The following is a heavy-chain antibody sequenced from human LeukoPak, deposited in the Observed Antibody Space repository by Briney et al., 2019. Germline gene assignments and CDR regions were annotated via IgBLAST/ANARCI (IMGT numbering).Heavy chain of an antibody. J-gene: IGHJ4*02. CDR2: ISSSGSTI. CDR1: GFTFSDYY. V-gene: IGHV3-11*04. CDR3: ARDLDITGIYYYDSSGYSN. Sequence: PGGSLRLSCAASGFTFSDYYMSWIRQAPGKGLEWVSYISSSGSTIYYADSVKGRSTISRDNAKNSLYLQMNSLRAEDTAVYYCARDLDITGIYYYDSSGYSNWGQGTLVTVSS. D-gene: IGHD3-22*01.